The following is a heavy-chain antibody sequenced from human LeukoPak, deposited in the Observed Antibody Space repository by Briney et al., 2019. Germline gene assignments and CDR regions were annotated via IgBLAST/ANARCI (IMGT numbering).Heavy chain of an antibody. CDR1: GFTFSSYA. J-gene: IGHJ4*02. D-gene: IGHD3-9*01. V-gene: IGHV3-30*04. Sequence: PGGSLRLSCAASGFTFSSYAMHWVRQAPGKGLEWVAVISYDGGNKYYADSVKGRFTISRDNSKNSLFLQMSSLRDEDTAVYYCARDRGQLVIPFFFDYWGQGILVTVSS. CDR3: ARDRGQLVIPFFFDY. CDR2: ISYDGGNK.